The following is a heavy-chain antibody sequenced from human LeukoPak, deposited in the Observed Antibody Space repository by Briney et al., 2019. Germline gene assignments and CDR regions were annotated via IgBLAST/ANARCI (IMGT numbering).Heavy chain of an antibody. CDR1: EFTFTRYE. CDR3: ARGPSIAARYDAFDI. CDR2: ISSSGNTI. D-gene: IGHD6-6*01. Sequence: GGSLRLSCAASEFTFTRYELNWVRQAPGKGLEWVSYISSSGNTISYADSVKGRFTISRDNAKNSLYLQVTSLRAEDTAVYYCARGPSIAARYDAFDIWGQGTMVTVSS. J-gene: IGHJ3*02. V-gene: IGHV3-48*03.